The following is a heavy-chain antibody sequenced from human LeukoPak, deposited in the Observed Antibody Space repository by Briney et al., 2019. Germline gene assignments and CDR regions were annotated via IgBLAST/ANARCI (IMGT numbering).Heavy chain of an antibody. V-gene: IGHV3-23*01. J-gene: IGHJ4*02. Sequence: GGSLRLSCAASGFTFSSYAMSWVRQAPGKGLEWVSAISGSGGSTYYADSVKGRFTISRDNSKSMLYLQMKSLRAEDTAVYYCAKSVSHDSSGYRDYWGQGTLVIVSS. D-gene: IGHD3-22*01. CDR2: ISGSGGST. CDR3: AKSVSHDSSGYRDY. CDR1: GFTFSSYA.